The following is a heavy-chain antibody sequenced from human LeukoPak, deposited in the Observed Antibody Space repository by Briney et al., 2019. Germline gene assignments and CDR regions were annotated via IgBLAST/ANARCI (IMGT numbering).Heavy chain of an antibody. CDR1: GYAFTNYA. D-gene: IGHD2-15*01. CDR2: VNAGNSHT. Sequence: ASVKVSCTASGYAFTNYAIQWVRQAPGQRLEWMGWVNAGNSHTRYSPKFQGRVTMTTDTSTSTAYMELRSLRSDDTAVYYCASQYCSGGSCYSGYYYGMDVWGQGTTVTVSS. V-gene: IGHV1-3*01. J-gene: IGHJ6*02. CDR3: ASQYCSGGSCYSGYYYGMDV.